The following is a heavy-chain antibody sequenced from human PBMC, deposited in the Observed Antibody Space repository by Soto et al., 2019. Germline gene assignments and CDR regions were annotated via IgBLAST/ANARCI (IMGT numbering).Heavy chain of an antibody. CDR1: GFTFSSYA. V-gene: IGHV3-23*01. J-gene: IGHJ4*02. CDR2: ISGSGGST. CDR3: VRGVDDEDGAAATWFFFEN. Sequence: TGGSLRLSCAASGFTFSSYAVSWVRQAPGKGLEWVSAISGSGGSTYYADSVKGRFTISRDNSKNTLYLQMNSLRAEDTAVYCCVRGVDDEDGAAATWFFFENWGQGTPVTVSS. D-gene: IGHD6-25*01.